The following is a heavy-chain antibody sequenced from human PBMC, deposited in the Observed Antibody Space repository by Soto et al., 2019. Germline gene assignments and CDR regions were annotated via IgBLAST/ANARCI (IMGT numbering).Heavy chain of an antibody. CDR2: IYPGDSDT. CDR3: ARILAARPYYYYYGMDV. Sequence: PGESLKISCQGSGYSFTSYWIGWVRQMPGKGLEWMGIIYPGDSDTRYSPSFQGQVTISADKSISTAYLQWSSLKASDTAMYYCARILAARPYYYYYGMDVWGQGTTVTVSS. CDR1: GYSFTSYW. J-gene: IGHJ6*02. V-gene: IGHV5-51*01. D-gene: IGHD6-6*01.